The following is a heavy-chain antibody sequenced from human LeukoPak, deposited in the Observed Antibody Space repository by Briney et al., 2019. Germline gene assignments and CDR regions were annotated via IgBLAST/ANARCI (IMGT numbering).Heavy chain of an antibody. CDR3: ARVGSSGWDSIDY. CDR2: INPNSGGT. J-gene: IGHJ4*02. CDR1: GYTFTGYY. D-gene: IGHD6-19*01. Sequence: AASVKVSCKASGYTFTGYYMHWVRQAPGQGLEWMGWINPNSGGTSYAQKFQGRVTMTRDTSISTAYMELSRLRSDDTAVYYCARVGSSGWDSIDYWGQGTLVTVSS. V-gene: IGHV1-2*02.